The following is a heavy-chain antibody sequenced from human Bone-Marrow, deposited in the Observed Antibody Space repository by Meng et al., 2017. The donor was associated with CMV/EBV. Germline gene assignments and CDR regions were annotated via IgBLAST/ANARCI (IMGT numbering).Heavy chain of an antibody. CDR1: GFTFSIFA. CDR3: ARDPPQKLGGMDV. J-gene: IGHJ6*02. Sequence: GESLKISCAASGFTFSIFAMHWVRQAPGKGLEWVAVISYDGSDKNYADSVKGRFTISRDNSKNTLYLQMNSLRPEDTAVYYCARDPPQKLGGMDVWGQGTTVTVSS. V-gene: IGHV3-30*04. D-gene: IGHD3-10*01. CDR2: ISYDGSDK.